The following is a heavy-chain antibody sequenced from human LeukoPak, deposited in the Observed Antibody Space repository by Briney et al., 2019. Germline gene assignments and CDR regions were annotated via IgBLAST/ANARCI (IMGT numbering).Heavy chain of an antibody. CDR3: ARGGIAESQPYTCYFDY. V-gene: IGHV5-51*01. CDR2: IYPGDSDT. J-gene: IGHJ4*02. CDR1: GYRFTSYW. D-gene: IGHD6-13*01. Sequence: GESLKISFKGSGYRFTSYWIGWVRPMPGKGLEGMGIIYPGDSDTRYSPSFQGQVTISADKSISTAYLQWSSLKASDTAMYYGARGGIAESQPYTCYFDYWGQGTLVTVSS.